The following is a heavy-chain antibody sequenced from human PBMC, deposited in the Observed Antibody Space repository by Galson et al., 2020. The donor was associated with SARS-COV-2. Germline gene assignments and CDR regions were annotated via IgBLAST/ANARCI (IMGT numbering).Heavy chain of an antibody. CDR3: AKGSTTTGTSYYFYD. V-gene: IGHV3-43*01. Sequence: GGSLRLSCAATGFSIDDYAMHWVRQVPGKALEWVSLISWDSTFTYYGDSVKGRFTVSRDNRKGSLYLQMNSLRTEDTALYYCAKGSTTTGTSYYFYDWGQGALVTVSS. CDR2: ISWDSTFT. D-gene: IGHD1-1*01. J-gene: IGHJ4*02. CDR1: GFSIDDYA.